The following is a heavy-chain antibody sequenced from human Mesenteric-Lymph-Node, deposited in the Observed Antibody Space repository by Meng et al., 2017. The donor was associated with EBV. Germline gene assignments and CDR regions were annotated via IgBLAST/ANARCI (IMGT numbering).Heavy chain of an antibody. V-gene: IGHV4-4*02. CDR3: ATTPYSILGWFDP. Sequence: VEVQESGPGLVKPAGTLSPTGAVCCGSFRCDSGWGWVRQSPGKGLEWIGEISRGGSSSYNPSLKSRITLSEDKSKKQFSLKVTSVTAADTAVYYWATTPYSILGWFDPWGQGTLVTVSS. CDR1: CGSFRCDSG. J-gene: IGHJ5*02. CDR2: ISRGGSS. D-gene: IGHD2-15*01.